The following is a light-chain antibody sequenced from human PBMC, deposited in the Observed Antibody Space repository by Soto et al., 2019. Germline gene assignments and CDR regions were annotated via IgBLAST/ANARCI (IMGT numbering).Light chain of an antibody. Sequence: QSVLTQPRSVSGSPAQSVTISCTGTSSDVGGYNYVSWYQQHPGKAPKLMIYDVTKRPSGVPDRFSGSKSGNTASLTISGLQAEDEADYYCCSYAGSVVFVGGTKVTVL. CDR3: CSYAGSVV. J-gene: IGLJ2*01. CDR1: SSDVGGYNY. CDR2: DVT. V-gene: IGLV2-11*01.